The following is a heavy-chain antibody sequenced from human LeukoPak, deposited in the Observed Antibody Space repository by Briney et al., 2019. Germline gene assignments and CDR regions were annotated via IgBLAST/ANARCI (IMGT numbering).Heavy chain of an antibody. V-gene: IGHV4-59*01. D-gene: IGHD6-13*01. CDR1: GGSISSYY. Sequence: SETLPLTCTVSGGSISSYYWSWIRQPPGKGLEWIGYIYYSGSTNYNPSLKSRVTISVDTSKNQFSLKLSSVTAADTAVYYCARVDSSNWYEYRGYFDYWGQGTLVTVSS. J-gene: IGHJ4*02. CDR3: ARVDSSNWYEYRGYFDY. CDR2: IYYSGST.